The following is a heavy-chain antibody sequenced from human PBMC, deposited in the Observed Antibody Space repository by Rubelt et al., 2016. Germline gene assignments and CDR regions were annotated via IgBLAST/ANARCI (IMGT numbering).Heavy chain of an antibody. D-gene: IGHD2-15*01. J-gene: IGHJ6*02. Sequence: QVQLVQSGAEVKKPGASVKVSCKASGYTFTSYGISWVRQAPGQGLEWMGWISAYNGNTNYARKLQGRVTMTTDTSTSTAYSGLRSLRSDDTAVYYCASLVVVVAATFPYGMDVWGQGTTVTVSS. CDR3: ASLVVVVAATFPYGMDV. CDR1: GYTFTSYG. CDR2: ISAYNGNT. V-gene: IGHV1-18*01.